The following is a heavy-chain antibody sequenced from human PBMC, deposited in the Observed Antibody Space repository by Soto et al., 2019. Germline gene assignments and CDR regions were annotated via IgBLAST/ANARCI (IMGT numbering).Heavy chain of an antibody. CDR1: GFTFSSYW. CDR2: IKQDGSEK. Sequence: EVQLVESGGGLVQPGGSLRLSCAGSGFTFSSYWMSWVRQAPGKGLEWVANIKQDGSEKYYVDSVKGRFTISRDNAKNSLSLQMNSLRAEDTAVYYCARAKLYGERFDYWGQGTLVTVSS. V-gene: IGHV3-7*01. CDR3: ARAKLYGERFDY. D-gene: IGHD4-17*01. J-gene: IGHJ4*02.